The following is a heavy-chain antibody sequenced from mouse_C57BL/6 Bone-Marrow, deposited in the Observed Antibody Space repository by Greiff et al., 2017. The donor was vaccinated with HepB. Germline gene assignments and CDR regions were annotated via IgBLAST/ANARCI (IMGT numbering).Heavy chain of an antibody. D-gene: IGHD2-4*01. CDR3: VVYYDYFYYAMDY. CDR1: GFTFSSYA. V-gene: IGHV5-4*03. Sequence: EVMLVESGGGLVKPGGSLKLSCAASGFTFSSYAMSWVRQTPEKRLEWVATISDGGSYTYYPDNVKGRFTISRDNAKNNLYLQMSHLKSEDTAMYYCVVYYDYFYYAMDYWGQGTSVTVSS. J-gene: IGHJ4*01. CDR2: ISDGGSYT.